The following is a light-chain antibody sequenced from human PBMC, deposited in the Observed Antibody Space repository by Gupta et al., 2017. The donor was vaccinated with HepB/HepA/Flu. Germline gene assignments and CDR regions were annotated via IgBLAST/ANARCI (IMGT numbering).Light chain of an antibody. Sequence: QSALTQPAPASGSRVPSITISCTGTSSDVGGYNYVSWYHQHPGKAPKLMFYDVSNRPSGVANRFSGSKSGNTASLTISGLQEEDEDDYYGSADTISNNVVFGGGTKLTVL. V-gene: IGLV2-14*03. J-gene: IGLJ2*01. CDR3: SADTISNNVV. CDR2: DVS. CDR1: SSDVGGYNY.